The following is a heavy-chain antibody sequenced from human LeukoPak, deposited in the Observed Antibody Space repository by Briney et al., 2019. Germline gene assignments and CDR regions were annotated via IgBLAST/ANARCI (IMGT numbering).Heavy chain of an antibody. J-gene: IGHJ4*02. CDR3: ARDSQGITAVGNY. Sequence: SETLSLTCTVSGGSISGYYCSWVRQPAGKGLEWIGRIYTTETNYNPSLRSRVTLSLDPSKNQCSLKLSSVTAADTAVYYCARDSQGITAVGNYWGQGILVTVSS. V-gene: IGHV4-4*07. CDR2: IYTTET. D-gene: IGHD6-13*01. CDR1: GGSISGYY.